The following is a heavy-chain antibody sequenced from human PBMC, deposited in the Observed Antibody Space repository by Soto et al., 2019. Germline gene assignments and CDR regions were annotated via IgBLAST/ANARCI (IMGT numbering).Heavy chain of an antibody. Sequence: QVQLVQSGGEVKKPGASVKVSCKASGYTFTTDDLSWVRQAPGQGLEWMGWISAYNGNTNYAQNLQGRVTMTTDTSTSTAYMELMSLRFNDTAVYYCARVLGYYYDMNVWGQGPPDTVSS. V-gene: IGHV1-18*01. J-gene: IGHJ6*02. CDR1: GYTFTTDD. CDR3: ARVLGYYYDMNV. CDR2: ISAYNGNT. D-gene: IGHD2-15*01.